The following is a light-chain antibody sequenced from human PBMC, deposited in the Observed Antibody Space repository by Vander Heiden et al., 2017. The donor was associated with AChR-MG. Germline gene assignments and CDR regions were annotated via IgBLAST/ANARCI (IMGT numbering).Light chain of an antibody. V-gene: IGLV2-23*02. CDR1: SSDVGGFNL. Sequence: ALTQPASVSASLGQSLTFSCTGNSSDVGGFNLVSLYQQHPGKAPKLLIFAVNKRASGASNRFSGSKSGSTASLTISGLRAEDEADYYCWSYAGSGTSVFGGGTRVTVL. J-gene: IGLJ2*01. CDR2: AVN. CDR3: WSYAGSGTSV.